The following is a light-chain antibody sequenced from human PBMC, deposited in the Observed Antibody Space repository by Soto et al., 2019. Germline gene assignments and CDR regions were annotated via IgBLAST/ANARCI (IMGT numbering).Light chain of an antibody. J-gene: IGKJ1*01. CDR1: QSVSSY. CDR3: QQRSNWPPWT. CDR2: DAS. Sequence: EIVLTQSPATLSLSPGERATLSCWASQSVSSYLAWYQQKPGQAPRLLIYDASNRATGIPARFSGSGSGTDFNLTISSLEPEDIAVYYCQQRSNWPPWTFGQGTKVEIK. V-gene: IGKV3-11*01.